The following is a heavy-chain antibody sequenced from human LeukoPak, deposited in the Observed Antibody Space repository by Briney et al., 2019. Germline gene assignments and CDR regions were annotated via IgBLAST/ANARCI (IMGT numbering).Heavy chain of an antibody. CDR2: ISGNDSSK. Sequence: GGSLRLSCAASGFSFSSYSMNWVRPAPGKGLEWVSYISGNDSSKKDADSVKGRFTISRDNAKNSLYLQMNSLRDEDTAVYYCARPRGDSYYYAMDVWGQGTTVTVSS. V-gene: IGHV3-48*02. D-gene: IGHD4-17*01. CDR3: ARPRGDSYYYAMDV. J-gene: IGHJ6*02. CDR1: GFSFSSYS.